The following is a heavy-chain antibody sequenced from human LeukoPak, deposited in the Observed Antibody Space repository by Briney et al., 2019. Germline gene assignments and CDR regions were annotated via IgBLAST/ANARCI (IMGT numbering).Heavy chain of an antibody. D-gene: IGHD3-22*01. CDR3: ARVPSLSTDYYDSSGYGDY. Sequence: GASVKVSCKASGYTFTSYGISWVRQAPGQGLEWMGWINPNSGGTNYAQKFQGRVTMTRDTSISTAYMELSRLRSDDTAVYYCARVPSLSTDYYDSSGYGDYWGQGTLVTVSP. J-gene: IGHJ4*02. CDR2: INPNSGGT. V-gene: IGHV1-2*02. CDR1: GYTFTSYG.